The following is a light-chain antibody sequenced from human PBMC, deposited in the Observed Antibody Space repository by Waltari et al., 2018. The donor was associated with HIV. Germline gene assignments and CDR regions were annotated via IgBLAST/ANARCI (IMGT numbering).Light chain of an antibody. CDR3: LLSYSGARGV. CDR2: DTS. CDR1: TGAVTSGHY. Sequence: QAVVTQEPSLTVSPGGTVTFTCGSSTGAVTSGHYPYWFQQKPGQAPRTLICDTSNKHSWTPARFSGSLLGGKAALTLSGAQPEDEAEYYCLLSYSGARGVFGGGTKLTVL. V-gene: IGLV7-46*01. J-gene: IGLJ2*01.